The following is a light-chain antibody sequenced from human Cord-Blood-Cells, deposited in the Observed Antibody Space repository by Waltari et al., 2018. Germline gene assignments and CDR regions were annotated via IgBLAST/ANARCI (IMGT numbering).Light chain of an antibody. CDR1: QSVLYSSNNKNY. V-gene: IGKV4-1*01. J-gene: IGKJ1*01. CDR2: WAS. Sequence: DIVMTQSPDSLAVSLGERATINCKSSQSVLYSSNNKNYLAWYQQKPGQPPKLLIYWASTREAGVPDRFSSSGSGTVFTLTISSLQAEDVAVYYCQQYYCTPRTFGQGTKVEIK. CDR3: QQYYCTPRT.